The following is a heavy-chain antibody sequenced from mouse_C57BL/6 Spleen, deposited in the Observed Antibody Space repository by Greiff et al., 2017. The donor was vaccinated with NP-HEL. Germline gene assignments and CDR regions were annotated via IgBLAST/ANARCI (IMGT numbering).Heavy chain of an antibody. Sequence: QVQLQQSGTELVKPGASVKLSCKASGYTFTSYWMHWVKQRPGQGLEWIGNINPSNGGTKYNEKFQSKATLTVDKSSSTAYMQLRSLTSENSAVYYCARDDGYYGYYAMDYWGQGTSVTVSS. J-gene: IGHJ4*01. CDR3: ARDDGYYGYYAMDY. CDR1: GYTFTSYW. V-gene: IGHV1-53*01. D-gene: IGHD2-3*01. CDR2: INPSNGGT.